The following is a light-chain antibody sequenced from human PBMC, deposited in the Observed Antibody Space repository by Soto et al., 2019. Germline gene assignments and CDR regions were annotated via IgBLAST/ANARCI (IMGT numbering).Light chain of an antibody. CDR1: SSDVGGYNY. CDR3: SSYTSSRTYV. CDR2: EVS. J-gene: IGLJ1*01. V-gene: IGLV2-14*01. Sequence: SALTQPASVSGSPGQSITISCTGTSSDVGGYNYVSWYQQHPGKAPKLMIYEVSNRPSGVSNRFSGSKSGNTASLTISGLQAEDEADYYCSSYTSSRTYVFGTGTKVTV.